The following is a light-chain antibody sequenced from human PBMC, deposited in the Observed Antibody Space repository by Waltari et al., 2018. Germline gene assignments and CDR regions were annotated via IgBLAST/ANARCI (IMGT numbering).Light chain of an antibody. CDR3: GSYRSSALEAI. CDR1: SSDIGGYNY. J-gene: IGLJ2*01. Sequence: QSALTQPAAVSGSPGQSITISCTGTSSDIGGYNYVSWYQQHPGKAPKLMIYAVTNRPSVFSNRFSGSKSCNTASLTISGLQAEDEAAYYCGSYRSSALEAIFGGGTKLTVL. V-gene: IGLV2-14*03. CDR2: AVT.